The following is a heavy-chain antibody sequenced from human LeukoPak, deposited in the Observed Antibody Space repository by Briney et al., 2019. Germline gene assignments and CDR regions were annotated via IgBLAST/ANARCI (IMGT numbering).Heavy chain of an antibody. Sequence: ASETLSLTCTVSGGSISSYYWSWIRQPPGKGLEWIGYIYYSGSTNYNPSLKSRVTISVDTSKNQFSLKLSSVTAADTAVYYCARRGSFLLFDPWGQGTLVTVSS. J-gene: IGHJ5*02. D-gene: IGHD1-1*01. CDR3: ARRGSFLLFDP. CDR1: GGSISSYY. V-gene: IGHV4-59*08. CDR2: IYYSGST.